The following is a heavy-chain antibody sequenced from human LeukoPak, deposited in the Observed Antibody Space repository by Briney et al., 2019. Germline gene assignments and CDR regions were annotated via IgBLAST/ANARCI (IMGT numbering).Heavy chain of an antibody. CDR3: ARPSDDSSSYFDY. J-gene: IGHJ4*02. CDR2: IYPGDSDT. Sequence: GESLKISCKGSGYSFTSYWIGWVRQMPGKGLEWMGIIYPGDSDTRYSPSFQGQVTVSADRSISTAYLQWSSLKASDTAMYYCARPSDDSSSYFDYWGQGTLVTVSS. CDR1: GYSFTSYW. D-gene: IGHD6-6*01. V-gene: IGHV5-51*01.